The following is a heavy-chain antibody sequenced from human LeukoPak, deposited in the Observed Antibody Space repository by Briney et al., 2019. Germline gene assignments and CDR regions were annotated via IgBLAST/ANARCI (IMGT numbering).Heavy chain of an antibody. CDR2: INPRSGST. V-gene: IGHV1-46*01. CDR3: ARCAGSYGNDAFDI. J-gene: IGHJ3*02. CDR1: GYTFTSYY. Sequence: GASVKVSCKASGYTFTSYYMHWVRQAPGQGLEWMGIINPRSGSTNYAQKLQGRVTMTTDTSTSTAYMELRSLRSDDTAVYYCARCAGSYGNDAFDIWGQGTMVTVSS. D-gene: IGHD1-26*01.